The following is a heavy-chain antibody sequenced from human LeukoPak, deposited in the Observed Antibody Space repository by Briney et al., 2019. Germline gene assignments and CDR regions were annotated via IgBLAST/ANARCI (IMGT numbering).Heavy chain of an antibody. CDR2: IYTSGST. D-gene: IGHD3-3*01. CDR3: ARVHDFWSGVWFDP. CDR1: GGSISSYY. V-gene: IGHV4-4*07. J-gene: IGHJ5*02. Sequence: SETLSLTCTVSGGSISSYYWSWIRQPAGKGLEWIGRIYTSGSTNYNPSLKSRVTMSVDTSKNQFSLKLSSVTAADTAVYYCARVHDFWSGVWFDPWGQGTLVTVSS.